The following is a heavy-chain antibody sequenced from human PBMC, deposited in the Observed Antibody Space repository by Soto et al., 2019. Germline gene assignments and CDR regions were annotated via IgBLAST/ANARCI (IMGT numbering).Heavy chain of an antibody. D-gene: IGHD3-3*02. CDR3: ARHFYTRGGYYYYYGMDV. CDR2: IDPSDSYT. J-gene: IGHJ6*02. Sequence: GESLKVSCKGSGYSFTSYWISWVSQMPGKGLEWMGGIDPSDSYTNYSPSFQGHVTISADKSISAAYLQWSSLKASDTAMYYCARHFYTRGGYYYYYGMDVWGQGTTVTVSS. CDR1: GYSFTSYW. V-gene: IGHV5-10-1*01.